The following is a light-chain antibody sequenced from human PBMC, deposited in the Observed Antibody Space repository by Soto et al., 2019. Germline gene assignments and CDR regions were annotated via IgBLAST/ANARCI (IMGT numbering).Light chain of an antibody. CDR3: QHDT. Sequence: PHCPVSLSASVGARITITFRASQGIINYLGWFQQKPGKAPKSLIYAASSLQSGVPSKFSGSGSGTDFTLTISSLQPENFATYYCQHDTFGQGTRLEIK. J-gene: IGKJ5*01. CDR2: AAS. V-gene: IGKV1-16*02. CDR1: QGIINY.